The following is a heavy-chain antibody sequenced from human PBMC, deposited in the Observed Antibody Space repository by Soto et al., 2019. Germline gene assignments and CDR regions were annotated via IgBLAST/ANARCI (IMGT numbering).Heavy chain of an antibody. J-gene: IGHJ4*02. V-gene: IGHV4-61*01. Sequence: PQTLSLTCTDHGGSVGRGIYYWPLSRQPPGKGRECIGYIYYSESTNYTPSLKSRVTISVDTAKNPCSLKLSSVTAADTAVYYLARWARAIMQWLAWGFDYWGQGTLVTVSS. CDR2: IYYSEST. D-gene: IGHD6-19*01. CDR1: GGSVGRGIYY. CDR3: ARWARAIMQWLAWGFDY.